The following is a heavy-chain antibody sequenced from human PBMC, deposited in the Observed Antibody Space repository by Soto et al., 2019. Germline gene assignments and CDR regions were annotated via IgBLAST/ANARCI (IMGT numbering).Heavy chain of an antibody. V-gene: IGHV4-34*01. CDR3: ESFIAAAGTCY. J-gene: IGHJ4*02. CDR2: INHSGST. D-gene: IGHD6-13*01. Sequence: QVQLQQWGAGLLKPSETLSLTCAVYGGSFSGYYWSWIRQPPGKGLEWIGEINHSGSTNYNPSLKSRVTISVDTAKNQFSLKLSSVTAADTAVYYCESFIAAAGTCYWGQGTLVTVSS. CDR1: GGSFSGYY.